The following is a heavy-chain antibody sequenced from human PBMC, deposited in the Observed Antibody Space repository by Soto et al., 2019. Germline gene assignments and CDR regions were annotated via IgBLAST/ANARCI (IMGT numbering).Heavy chain of an antibody. D-gene: IGHD3-3*01. J-gene: IGHJ4*02. CDR1: GFTFNRYC. CDR3: TRDGGGKYYGGFDN. Sequence: EGPVNLFPGISGFTFNRYCLVLALQDTGEGVVWVSRINHDGTNTDYADSVKGRFTISRDNAKKTLYLDMSGLRVDDTAVYYCTRDGGGKYYGGFDNWGQGTLVTGSS. CDR2: INHDGTNT. V-gene: IGHV3-74*01.